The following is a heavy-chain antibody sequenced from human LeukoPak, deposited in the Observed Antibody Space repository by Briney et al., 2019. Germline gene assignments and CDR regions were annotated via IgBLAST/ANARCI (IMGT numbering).Heavy chain of an antibody. Sequence: GASVKVSCKASGYTFTSYYMHWVRQAPGQGLEWMGIINPSGGSTSYAQKFQGRVTMTRDTSTSTVYMELSSLRSEDTAVYYCARESAGYYYDSSGYLGLDPWGQGTLVTVSS. D-gene: IGHD3-22*01. V-gene: IGHV1-46*01. CDR2: INPSGGST. CDR3: ARESAGYYYDSSGYLGLDP. J-gene: IGHJ5*02. CDR1: GYTFTSYY.